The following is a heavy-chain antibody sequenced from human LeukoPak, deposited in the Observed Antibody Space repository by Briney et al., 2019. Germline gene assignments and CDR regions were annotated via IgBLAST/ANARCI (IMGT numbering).Heavy chain of an antibody. CDR3: AKYMVRGILNSNYFDY. CDR1: GFTFSSYG. Sequence: GRFLRLSCAASGFTFSSYGMHWVRQAPGKGLEWVAVISYDGSNKYYEDSVKGRFTISRDNSKNTLYLQMNSLRAEDTAVYYCAKYMVRGILNSNYFDYWGQGTLVTVSS. J-gene: IGHJ4*02. CDR2: ISYDGSNK. V-gene: IGHV3-30*18. D-gene: IGHD3-10*01.